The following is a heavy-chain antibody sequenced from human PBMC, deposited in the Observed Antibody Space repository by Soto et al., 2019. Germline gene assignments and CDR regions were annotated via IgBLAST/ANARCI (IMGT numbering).Heavy chain of an antibody. CDR3: ARAPISDSSGYYDSDAFDI. D-gene: IGHD3-22*01. J-gene: IGHJ3*02. CDR1: GYSFTSYW. V-gene: IGHV5-10-1*01. CDR2: IDPSDSYT. Sequence: PVESLKISCNGSGYSFTSYWISWVRQMPWKGLEWMGRIDPSDSYTNYSPSFQGHVTISADKSISTAYLQWSSLKASDTAMYYCARAPISDSSGYYDSDAFDIWGQGTMVTVSS.